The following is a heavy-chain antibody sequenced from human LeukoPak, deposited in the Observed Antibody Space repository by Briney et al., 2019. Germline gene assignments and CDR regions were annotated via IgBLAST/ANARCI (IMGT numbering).Heavy chain of an antibody. Sequence: GASVKVSCKASGYTFTSYGISWVRQAPGQGLEWMGWISAYNGNTNYAQKLQGRVTMTTDTSTSTAYMELRSLRSDDTAVYDCAREVGLWFGELLAYEYMDVWGKGTTVTVSS. V-gene: IGHV1-18*01. CDR3: AREVGLWFGELLAYEYMDV. J-gene: IGHJ6*03. CDR1: GYTFTSYG. D-gene: IGHD3-10*01. CDR2: ISAYNGNT.